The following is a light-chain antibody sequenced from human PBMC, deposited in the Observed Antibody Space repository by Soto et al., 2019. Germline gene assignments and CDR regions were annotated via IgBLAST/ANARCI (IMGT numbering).Light chain of an antibody. J-gene: IGLJ2*01. CDR1: SSNFGAGKD. Sequence: QSVLTQPPSVSGAPGQRVTISCTGSSSNFGAGKDVPWYEQLQGQAPKLLIYGTSNRPSGVPDRFSGSKSGTSASLAITGLQAEDEADYYCQSYDSSLSGYVVFGGGTKVTVL. CDR3: QSYDSSLSGYVV. V-gene: IGLV1-40*01. CDR2: GTS.